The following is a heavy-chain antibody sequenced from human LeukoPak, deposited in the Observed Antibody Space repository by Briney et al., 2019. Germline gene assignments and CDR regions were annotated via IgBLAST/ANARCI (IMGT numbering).Heavy chain of an antibody. V-gene: IGHV4-30-4*01. CDR1: VGPNCIVDYY. D-gene: IGHD3-22*01. CDR2: MYYSGST. J-gene: IGHJ5*02. Sequence: PSQTLSLMCTVSVGPNCIVDYYWRWIRRPPAKGLEWFSYMYYSGSTCDNPSLKSRVTMSADTSKNQLSLKLSSVTAADTAVYCARPYYYDSRIDPWGQGILVTVSS. CDR3: ARPYYYDSRIDP.